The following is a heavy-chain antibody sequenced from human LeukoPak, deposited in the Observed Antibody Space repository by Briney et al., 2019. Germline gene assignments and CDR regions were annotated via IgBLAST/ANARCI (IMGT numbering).Heavy chain of an antibody. CDR3: ARDRIVVVPAAPYYYYGMDV. Sequence: ASVKVSCKASGYTFTSYDINWVRQATGQGLEWMGWMNPNSGNTGYAQKFQGRVTMTRNTSISTAYMELSSLRAEDTAVYYCARDRIVVVPAAPYYYYGMDVWGQGTTVTVSS. CDR2: MNPNSGNT. D-gene: IGHD2-2*01. J-gene: IGHJ6*02. V-gene: IGHV1-8*01. CDR1: GYTFTSYD.